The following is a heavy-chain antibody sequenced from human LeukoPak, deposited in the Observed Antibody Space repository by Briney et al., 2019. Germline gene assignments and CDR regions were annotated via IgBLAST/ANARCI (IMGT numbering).Heavy chain of an antibody. V-gene: IGHV4-61*01. CDR1: GGSVSSATYF. Sequence: SETLSLTCTVSGGSVSSATYFWSWIRQPPGKGLEWIGYSYYSGNTTPHPSLKSRVTISVDTSKNQFSLRLGSVTAADTAVYYCARHGGSGSFDYWGQGTLVTVSS. CDR2: SYYSGNT. J-gene: IGHJ4*02. D-gene: IGHD3-3*01. CDR3: ARHGGSGSFDY.